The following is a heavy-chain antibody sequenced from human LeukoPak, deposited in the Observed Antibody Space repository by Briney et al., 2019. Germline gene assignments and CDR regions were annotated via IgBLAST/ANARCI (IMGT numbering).Heavy chain of an antibody. J-gene: IGHJ4*02. CDR2: IYYSGST. D-gene: IGHD6-13*01. CDR3: ARSPAAPVGY. V-gene: IGHV4-39*07. Sequence: KPSETLSLTCTVSGGSISSSSYYWGWIRQPPGKGLEWIGSIYYSGSTYYNPSLKSRVTISVDTSKNQFSLKLSSVTAADTAVYYCARSPAAPVGYWGQGTLVTVSS. CDR1: GGSISSSSYY.